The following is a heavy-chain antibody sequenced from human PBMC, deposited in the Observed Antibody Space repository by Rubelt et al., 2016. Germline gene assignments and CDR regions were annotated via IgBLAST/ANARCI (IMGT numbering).Heavy chain of an antibody. Sequence: EVQLVESGGRVVRPGESLRLSCVASGFRFDDYAMSWVRQAPGKGLQWVSTIDWNSATIHYPDAVKGRFTISRDNAKNSLFLQLDTVGAEDTVLYHCVRHISAAGTRWCDPWGQGTLVIVSS. CDR2: IDWNSATI. J-gene: IGHJ5*02. CDR3: VRHISAAGTRWCDP. CDR1: GFRFDDYA. V-gene: IGHV3-20*01. D-gene: IGHD6-13*01.